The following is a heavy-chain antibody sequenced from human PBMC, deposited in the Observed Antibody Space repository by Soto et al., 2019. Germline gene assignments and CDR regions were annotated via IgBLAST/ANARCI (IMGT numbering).Heavy chain of an antibody. J-gene: IGHJ4*02. CDR3: ATGGKGTTLGTNFDY. V-gene: IGHV1-24*01. CDR1: GYTLTELS. D-gene: IGHD1-7*01. CDR2: FDPEDGET. Sequence: ASVKVSCKVSGYTLTELSMHWVRQAPGKGLEWMGGFDPEDGETIYAQKFQGRVTMTEDTSTDTAYMELSSLRSEDTAVYYCATGGKGTTLGTNFDYWGQGTLVTVSS.